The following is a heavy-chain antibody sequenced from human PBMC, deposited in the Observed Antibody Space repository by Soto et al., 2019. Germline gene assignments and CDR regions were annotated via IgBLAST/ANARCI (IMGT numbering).Heavy chain of an antibody. Sequence: PGGSLRRSCAASGFTFSNYWVHGVRQAPGKGLVWISRINDQGGGPTYADSVKGRFTISRDNVKNTLYLQMSSLRAEDMAVYYFARETHPRLLLAVPAALYYWG. CDR1: GFTFSNYW. CDR2: INDQGGGP. V-gene: IGHV3-74*01. D-gene: IGHD2-2*01. J-gene: IGHJ4*01. CDR3: ARETHPRLLLAVPAALYY.